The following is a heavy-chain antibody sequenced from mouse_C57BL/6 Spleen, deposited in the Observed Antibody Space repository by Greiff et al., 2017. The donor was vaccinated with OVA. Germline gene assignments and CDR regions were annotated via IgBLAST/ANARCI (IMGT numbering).Heavy chain of an antibody. CDR3: ARAGGSSFYYAMDY. D-gene: IGHD1-1*01. V-gene: IGHV5-4*03. J-gene: IGHJ4*01. CDR2: ISDGGSYT. Sequence: EVKLQESGGGLVKPGGSLKLSCAASGFTFSSYAMSWVRQTPEKRLEWVATISDGGSYTYYPDNVKGRFTISRDNAKNNLYLQMSHLKSEDTAMYYCARAGGSSFYYAMDYWGQGTSVTVSS. CDR1: GFTFSSYA.